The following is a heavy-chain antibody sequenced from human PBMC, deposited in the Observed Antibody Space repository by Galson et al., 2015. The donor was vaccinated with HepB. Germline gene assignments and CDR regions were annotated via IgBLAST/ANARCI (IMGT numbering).Heavy chain of an antibody. J-gene: IGHJ4*02. Sequence: SLRLSCAASGFTFSSFWMTWIRQAPGKGLEWVANIKQDGSEMHYVDSVKGRFTISRDNAENSLYLQMNSLRAEDTAVYYCARVVNYYGPGSLDYWGQGTLVTVSS. CDR3: ARVVNYYGPGSLDY. CDR1: GFTFSSFW. D-gene: IGHD3-10*01. V-gene: IGHV3-7*03. CDR2: IKQDGSEM.